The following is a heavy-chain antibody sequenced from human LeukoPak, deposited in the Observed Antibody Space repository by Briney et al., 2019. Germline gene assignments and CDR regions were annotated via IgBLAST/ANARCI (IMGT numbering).Heavy chain of an antibody. D-gene: IGHD3-22*01. Sequence: GGSLRLSCVASGFTFSTSWMNWVRQAPGKGLEWVANIKGDGSVQSYVDSVKGRFTISRDNAKNSLFLQMNSLRAEDTAVYYCAKTYYFDSSGYWSAYYFDKWGQGTHVTVSS. V-gene: IGHV3-7*02. J-gene: IGHJ4*02. CDR2: IKGDGSVQ. CDR1: GFTFSTSW. CDR3: AKTYYFDSSGYWSAYYFDK.